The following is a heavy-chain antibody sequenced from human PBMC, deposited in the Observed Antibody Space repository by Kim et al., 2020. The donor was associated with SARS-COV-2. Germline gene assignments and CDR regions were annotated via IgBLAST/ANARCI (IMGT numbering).Heavy chain of an antibody. CDR3: ARARVDSNWFDP. D-gene: IGHD2-15*01. Sequence: SNAQKFQGRVTMTRDTSTSTVYMELSSLRSEDTAVYYCARARVDSNWFDPWGQGTLVTVSS. V-gene: IGHV1-46*01. J-gene: IGHJ5*02.